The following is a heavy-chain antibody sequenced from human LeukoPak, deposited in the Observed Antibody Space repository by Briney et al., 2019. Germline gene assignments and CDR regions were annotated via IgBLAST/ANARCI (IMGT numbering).Heavy chain of an antibody. J-gene: IGHJ3*02. Sequence: GGSLRLSCAASGFTFSSYSMNWVRQAPGKGLEWVSSISSSSSYIYYADSLKGRFTISRDNAKNSLYLQMNSLRAEDTAVYYCAREPKERYYYDSSGQSSKDAFDIWGQGTMVTVSS. CDR3: AREPKERYYYDSSGQSSKDAFDI. CDR2: ISSSSSYI. D-gene: IGHD3-22*01. CDR1: GFTFSSYS. V-gene: IGHV3-21*01.